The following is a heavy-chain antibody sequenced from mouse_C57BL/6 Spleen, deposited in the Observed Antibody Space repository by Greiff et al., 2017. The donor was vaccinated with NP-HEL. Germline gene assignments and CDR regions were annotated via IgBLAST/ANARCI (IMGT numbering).Heavy chain of an antibody. CDR1: GYAFSSSW. D-gene: IGHD2-4*01. CDR3: ARSPSYYDYDGYFDY. J-gene: IGHJ2*01. CDR2: IYPGDGDT. V-gene: IGHV1-82*01. Sequence: VQLQQSGPELVKPGASVKISCKASGYAFSSSWMNWVKQRPGKGLEWIGRIYPGDGDTNYNGKFKGKATLTADKSSSTAYMQLSSLTSEDSAVYFCARSPSYYDYDGYFDYRGQGTTLTVSS.